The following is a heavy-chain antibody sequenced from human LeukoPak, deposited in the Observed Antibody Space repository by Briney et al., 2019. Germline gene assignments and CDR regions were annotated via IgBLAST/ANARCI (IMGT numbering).Heavy chain of an antibody. CDR2: ISAYNGNT. V-gene: IGHV1-18*01. J-gene: IGHJ4*02. Sequence: ASVKVSCKASGYIFTSYGISWVRQAPGQGLEWMGWISAYNGNTNYAQKLQGRVTMTTDTSTSTAYMELSSLRSEDTAVYYCATDHCSSTRCSHYWGQGTLVTVSS. CDR3: ATDHCSSTRCSHY. CDR1: GYIFTSYG. D-gene: IGHD2-2*01.